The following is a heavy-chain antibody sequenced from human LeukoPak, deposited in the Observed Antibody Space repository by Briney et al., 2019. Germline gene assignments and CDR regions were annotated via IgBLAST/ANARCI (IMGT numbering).Heavy chain of an antibody. V-gene: IGHV3-30*04. J-gene: IGHJ4*02. CDR1: GFTFSSYA. D-gene: IGHD2-2*01. Sequence: GRSLRLSCAASGFTFSSYAMHWVRQAPGKGLEWVAVISYDGSNKYYADSVKGRFTISRGNSKNTLYLQMNSLRAEDTAVYYCARVPHCSSTSCYSLGGDYWGQGTLVTVSS. CDR2: ISYDGSNK. CDR3: ARVPHCSSTSCYSLGGDY.